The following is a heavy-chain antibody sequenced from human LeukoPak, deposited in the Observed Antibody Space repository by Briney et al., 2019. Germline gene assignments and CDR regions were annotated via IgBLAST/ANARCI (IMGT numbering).Heavy chain of an antibody. CDR3: GKTTTGYSSGRYPAWPVDY. D-gene: IGHD6-19*01. CDR1: GFTFSSYA. CDR2: IFGSGGSA. V-gene: IGHV3-23*01. J-gene: IGHJ4*02. Sequence: GGSLRLSCTASGFTFSSYAMYWVRQAPGKGLEWVSGIFGSGGSAHYADSVKGRFTISRDNSKNTVYLQMDSLRAEDTAVYYCGKTTTGYSSGRYPAWPVDYWGQGTLVTVSS.